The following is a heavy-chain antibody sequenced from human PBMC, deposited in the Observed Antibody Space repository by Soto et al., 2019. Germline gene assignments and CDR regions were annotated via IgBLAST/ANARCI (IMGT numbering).Heavy chain of an antibody. V-gene: IGHV4-31*03. D-gene: IGHD3-3*01. CDR1: GGSISSGGYY. Sequence: QVQLQESGPGLVKPSQTLSLTCTVSGGSISSGGYYWSWIRQHPGKGLEWIGYIYYSGSTYYNPSLKSRGTISVDTSKNQFSQKLSSVTAADTAVYYCARTLFITIFGVVIYNWFDPRGQGTLVTDSS. J-gene: IGHJ5*02. CDR2: IYYSGST. CDR3: ARTLFITIFGVVIYNWFDP.